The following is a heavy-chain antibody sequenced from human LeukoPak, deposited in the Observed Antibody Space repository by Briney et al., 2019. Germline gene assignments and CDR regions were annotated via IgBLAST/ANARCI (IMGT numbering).Heavy chain of an antibody. CDR3: AKDLLYSGSFDY. J-gene: IGHJ4*02. V-gene: IGHV3-23*01. CDR1: GFTFSSYA. D-gene: IGHD1-26*01. CDR2: ISGSGGST. Sequence: GGSLRLSCAASGFTFSSYAMSWVRQAPGKGLEWVSAISGSGGSTYYADSVKGRFTTSRDNSKNTLYLQMNSLRAEDTAVYYCAKDLLYSGSFDYWGQGTLVTVSS.